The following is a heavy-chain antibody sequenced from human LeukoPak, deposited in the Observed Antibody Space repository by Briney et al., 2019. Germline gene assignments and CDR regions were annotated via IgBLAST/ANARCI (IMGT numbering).Heavy chain of an antibody. CDR2: ITTDGNST. CDR1: GFTFSSYW. D-gene: IGHD1-26*01. J-gene: IGHJ4*02. Sequence: GGSLRLSCAASGFTFSSYWMHWVRQAPGKGLVWVSHITTDGNSTTYADSVKGRFTISRDNAKNTLYLQMNSLRAEDTAVYYCARDDGSYYVWGQGALVTVSS. V-gene: IGHV3-74*01. CDR3: ARDDGSYYV.